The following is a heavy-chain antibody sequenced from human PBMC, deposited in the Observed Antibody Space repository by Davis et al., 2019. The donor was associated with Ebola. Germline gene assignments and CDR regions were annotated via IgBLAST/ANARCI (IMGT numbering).Heavy chain of an antibody. CDR1: GGSFSGYY. Sequence: GSLRLSCAVYGGSFSGYYWSWIRQPPGKGLEWIGYIYYSGTTTYNPSLKSRVTISLDTSRNQFSLQLTSVTAADTAVYYCARDFDYWGQGTLVTVSS. J-gene: IGHJ4*02. V-gene: IGHV4-59*01. CDR3: ARDFDY. CDR2: IYYSGTT.